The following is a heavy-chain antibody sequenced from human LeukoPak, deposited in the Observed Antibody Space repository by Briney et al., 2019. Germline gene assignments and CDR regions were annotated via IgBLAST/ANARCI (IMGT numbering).Heavy chain of an antibody. CDR1: GFTFSSYA. J-gene: IGHJ4*02. CDR3: ARGVRRLRTFDY. V-gene: IGHV3-23*01. CDR2: ISGSGGST. Sequence: TGGSLRLSCAASGFTFSSYAMSWVRQAPGKGLEWVSAISGSGGSTCYADSVKGRFTISRDNSKNTLYLQMNSLRAEDTAVYYCARGVRRLRTFDYWGQGTLVTVSS.